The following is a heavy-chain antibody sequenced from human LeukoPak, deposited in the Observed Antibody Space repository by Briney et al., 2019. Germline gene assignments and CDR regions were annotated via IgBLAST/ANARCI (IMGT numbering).Heavy chain of an antibody. CDR2: IYYSGST. J-gene: IGHJ4*02. D-gene: IGHD6-19*01. V-gene: IGHV4-39*07. CDR3: AREGSSGGFDY. Sequence: SETLSLTCTVSGGSISSSSYYWGWIRQPPGKGLERIGSIYYSGSTYYNPSLKSRVTISVDTSKNQFSLKLSSVTAADTAVYYCAREGSSGGFDYWGQGTLVTVSS. CDR1: GGSISSSSYY.